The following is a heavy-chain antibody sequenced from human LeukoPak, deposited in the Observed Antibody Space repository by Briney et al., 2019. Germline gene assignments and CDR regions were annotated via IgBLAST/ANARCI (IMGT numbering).Heavy chain of an antibody. CDR3: ARVFDSGSQAYFYYMDV. V-gene: IGHV4-39*07. D-gene: IGHD3-10*01. CDR1: GGSISSSSYY. CDR2: IYYSGST. J-gene: IGHJ6*03. Sequence: SETLSLTCTVSGGSISSSSYYWGWIRQPPGKGLEWIGSIYYSGSTYYNPSLKSQVTMSVDTSKNQFSLKVSSVTAADTAVYYCARVFDSGSQAYFYYMDVWGKGTTVTISS.